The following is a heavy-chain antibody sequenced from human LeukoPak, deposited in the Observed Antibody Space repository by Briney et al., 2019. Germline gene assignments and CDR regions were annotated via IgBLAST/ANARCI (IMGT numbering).Heavy chain of an antibody. J-gene: IGHJ4*02. Sequence: ASVKVSCKASGYTFTNYGVTWVRQAPGQGLQWMGWISAYNGNTNYAQKFQGRISMTIDTSTTTAYMELRSLRSDDTAIYYCARVRSYGDYSDYWGQGTLVTVPS. CDR1: GYTFTNYG. CDR3: ARVRSYGDYSDY. D-gene: IGHD4-17*01. V-gene: IGHV1-18*04. CDR2: ISAYNGNT.